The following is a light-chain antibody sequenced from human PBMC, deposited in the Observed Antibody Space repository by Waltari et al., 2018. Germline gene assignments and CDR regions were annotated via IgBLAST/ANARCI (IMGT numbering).Light chain of an antibody. CDR1: QTIGLS. CDR2: HAS. J-gene: IGKJ1*01. V-gene: IGKV3-15*01. Sequence: TVVTQSPATLSVSPGERASLSCRTSQTIGLSLAWYQQKPGQAPRLLIYHASTRAIGIPARFSGSGSESEFTLTISSLQSEDVAVYYCQQYNNWPPGTFGQGTRVEI. CDR3: QQYNNWPPGT.